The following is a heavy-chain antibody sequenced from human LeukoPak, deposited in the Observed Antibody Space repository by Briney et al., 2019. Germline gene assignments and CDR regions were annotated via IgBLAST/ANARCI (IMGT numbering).Heavy chain of an antibody. Sequence: ASVKVSCKASGYTFTGYGISWVRQAPGQGLEWMGWISAYNGNTNYAQKLQGRVTMTTDTSTSTAYMELRSLRSDDTAVYYCARESDPQRRDGYNPVDYWGQGTLVTVSS. D-gene: IGHD5-24*01. CDR2: ISAYNGNT. CDR3: ARESDPQRRDGYNPVDY. CDR1: GYTFTGYG. V-gene: IGHV1-18*01. J-gene: IGHJ4*02.